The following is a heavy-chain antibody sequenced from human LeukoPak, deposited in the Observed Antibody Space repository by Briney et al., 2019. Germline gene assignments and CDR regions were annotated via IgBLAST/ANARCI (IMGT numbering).Heavy chain of an antibody. Sequence: GGSLRLSCTASGFTFGDYAMSWVRQAPGKGLEWVGFIRSKAYGGTTEYAASVKGRFTISRDDSKSIAYLQMNSLKTEDTAVYYCTREGGSYYYGSGKGMDVWGQGTTVTVSS. V-gene: IGHV3-49*04. CDR3: TREGGSYYYGSGKGMDV. D-gene: IGHD3-10*01. J-gene: IGHJ6*02. CDR1: GFTFGDYA. CDR2: IRSKAYGGTT.